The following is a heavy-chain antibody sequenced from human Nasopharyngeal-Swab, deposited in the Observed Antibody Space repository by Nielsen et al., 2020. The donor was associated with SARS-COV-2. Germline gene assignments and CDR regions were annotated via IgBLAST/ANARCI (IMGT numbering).Heavy chain of an antibody. CDR3: ARDCSGGSCRYGMDV. J-gene: IGHJ6*02. V-gene: IGHV3-21*01. CDR2: ITSSSTYT. D-gene: IGHD2-15*01. CDR1: GFTVSRNY. Sequence: GESLKISCAASGFTVSRNYMNWVRQAPGKGLEWVSAITSSSTYTYYADSVKGRFTISRDNARNSLYLQMNSLRAEDTAVYYCARDCSGGSCRYGMDVWGQGTTVTVSS.